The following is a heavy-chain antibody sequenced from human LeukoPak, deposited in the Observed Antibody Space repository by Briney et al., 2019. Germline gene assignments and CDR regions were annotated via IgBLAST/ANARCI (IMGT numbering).Heavy chain of an antibody. D-gene: IGHD4-17*01. J-gene: IGHJ4*02. CDR3: ARALLFYGDYFDY. CDR2: INAGNGNT. CDR1: GYTFTSYA. V-gene: IGHV1-3*01. Sequence: ASVKVSCKASGYTFTSYAMHWVRQAPGQRLEWMGWINAGNGNTKYSQKFQGRVTITRDTSASTAYMELSSLGSEDTAVYYCARALLFYGDYFDYWGQGTLVTVSS.